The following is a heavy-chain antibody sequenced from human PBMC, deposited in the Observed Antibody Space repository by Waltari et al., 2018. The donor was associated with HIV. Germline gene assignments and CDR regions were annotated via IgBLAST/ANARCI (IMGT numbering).Heavy chain of an antibody. CDR1: GYSISSGYY. CDR2: IYHSGST. J-gene: IGHJ4*02. D-gene: IGHD3-22*01. CDR3: ARARERGYYYDSSGYYFFDY. V-gene: IGHV4-38-2*02. Sequence: QVQLQESGPGLVKPSETLSLTCTVSGYSISSGYYWGWTRQPPGKGPEWIGSIYHSGSTYYNPSLKSRVTISVDTSKNQFSLKLSSVTAADTAVYYCARARERGYYYDSSGYYFFDYWGQGTLVTVSS.